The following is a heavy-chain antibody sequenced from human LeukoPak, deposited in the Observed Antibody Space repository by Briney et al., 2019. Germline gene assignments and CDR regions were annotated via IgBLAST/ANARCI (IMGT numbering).Heavy chain of an antibody. D-gene: IGHD6-19*01. J-gene: IGHJ1*01. CDR2: IIPIFGTA. CDR3: ARGYSSDWYEGGYFQH. CDR1: GGTFSSYA. Sequence: VASVKVSCKASGGTFSSYAISWVRQAPGQGLEWMGGIIPIFGTANYAQKFQGRVTITADESTSTAYMELSSLRSEDTAVYYCARGYSSDWYEGGYFQHWGQGTLVTVSS. V-gene: IGHV1-69*13.